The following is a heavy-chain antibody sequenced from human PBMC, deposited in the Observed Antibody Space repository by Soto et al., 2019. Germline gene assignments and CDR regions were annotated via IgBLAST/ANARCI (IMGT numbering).Heavy chain of an antibody. J-gene: IGHJ5*02. V-gene: IGHV4-4*02. CDR2: IYHSGST. CDR3: ARVWTTVTNWFDP. CDR1: GGSINSSNW. Sequence: QVQLQESGPGLVKPAGTLSLTCAVSGGSINSSNWWIWVRQPPGEGLEWIGEIYHSGSTNYNPSLKSRVTISVDKSKNQFSLKLSSVTAADTAVYYCARVWTTVTNWFDPWGQGTLVTVSA. D-gene: IGHD4-17*01.